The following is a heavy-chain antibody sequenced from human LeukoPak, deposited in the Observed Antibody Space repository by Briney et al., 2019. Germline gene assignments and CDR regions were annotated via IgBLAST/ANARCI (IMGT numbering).Heavy chain of an antibody. D-gene: IGHD2-15*01. Sequence: ASVKVSCKASGYTFTSYDINWVRQTTGQGLEWMGWMNPNSGNTGYAQKFQGRVTMARNTSISTAYMELSSLGSEDTAVYYCARGAPGSYCSGGSCPYFDYWGQGTLVAVSS. CDR3: ARGAPGSYCSGGSCPYFDY. J-gene: IGHJ4*02. CDR1: GYTFTSYD. CDR2: MNPNSGNT. V-gene: IGHV1-8*01.